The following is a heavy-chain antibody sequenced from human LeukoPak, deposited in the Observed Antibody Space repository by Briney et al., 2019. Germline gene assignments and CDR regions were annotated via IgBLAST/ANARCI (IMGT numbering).Heavy chain of an antibody. CDR1: GFTFSSHT. CDR3: ARDCSGGSCYLDY. D-gene: IGHD2-15*01. J-gene: IGHJ4*02. Sequence: GGSLRLSCAASGFTFSSHTMNWVRQAPGKGLEWVPYISSSSSTIYYADSVKGRFTISRDDAKNSLFLQMNSLRDEDTAVYYCARDCSGGSCYLDYWGQGTLVTVSS. CDR2: ISSSSSTI. V-gene: IGHV3-48*02.